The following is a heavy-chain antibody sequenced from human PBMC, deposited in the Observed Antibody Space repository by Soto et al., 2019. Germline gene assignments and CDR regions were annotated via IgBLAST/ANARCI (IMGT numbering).Heavy chain of an antibody. D-gene: IGHD6-13*01. CDR2: ISYDGSNK. J-gene: IGHJ6*02. CDR1: GFTFSSYA. Sequence: QVQLVESGGGVVQPGRSLRLSCAASGFTFSSYAMHWVRQAPGKGLEWVAVISYDGSNKYYADSVKGRFTISRDNSKNTLYLQMNSLRAEDTAVYYCARDLLKGAAAGYYYYYYGMDVWGQGTTVTVSS. CDR3: ARDLLKGAAAGYYYYYYGMDV. V-gene: IGHV3-30-3*01.